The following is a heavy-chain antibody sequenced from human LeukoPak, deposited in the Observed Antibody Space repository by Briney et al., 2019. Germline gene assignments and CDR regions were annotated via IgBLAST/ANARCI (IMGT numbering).Heavy chain of an antibody. CDR1: GGTFSSYA. CDR2: IMTIFGSA. V-gene: IGHV1-69*13. J-gene: IGHJ4*02. CDR3: ARTLSLDGYNHFDF. D-gene: IGHD5-24*01. Sequence: GASVKVSCKASGGTFSSYAICWVRQASGQGLEWMGGIMTIFGSANYAQKFQGRLTITADESTSTTYMALSSLRSEDTAVYYCARTLSLDGYNHFDFWGQGTLVTVSS.